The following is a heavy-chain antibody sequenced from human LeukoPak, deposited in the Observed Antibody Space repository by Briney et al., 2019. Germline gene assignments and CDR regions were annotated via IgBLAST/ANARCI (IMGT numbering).Heavy chain of an antibody. CDR1: GGSFSGYY. J-gene: IGHJ5*02. CDR2: INHSGST. D-gene: IGHD1-7*01. CDR3: ARHRVGTGTETLRFDP. Sequence: SETLSLTCAVYGGSFSGYYWSWIRQPPGKGLEWIGEINHSGSTNYNPSLKSRVTISVDTSKNQFSLKLSSVTAADTAVYYCARHRVGTGTETLRFDPWGQGTLVTVSS. V-gene: IGHV4-34*01.